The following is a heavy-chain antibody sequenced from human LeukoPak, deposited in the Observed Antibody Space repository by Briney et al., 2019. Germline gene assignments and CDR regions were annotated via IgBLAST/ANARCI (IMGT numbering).Heavy chain of an antibody. CDR2: INWNGGST. Sequence: GGSLRLSCAASGFTLSSYAMSWVRQAPGKGLEWVSGINWNGGSTGYADSVKGRFTISRDNAKNSLCLQMNSLRAEDTAVYYCARAPYYYDSSGDEVYYYYMDVWGKGTTVTVSS. CDR1: GFTLSSYA. CDR3: ARAPYYYDSSGDEVYYYYMDV. J-gene: IGHJ6*03. D-gene: IGHD3-22*01. V-gene: IGHV3-20*04.